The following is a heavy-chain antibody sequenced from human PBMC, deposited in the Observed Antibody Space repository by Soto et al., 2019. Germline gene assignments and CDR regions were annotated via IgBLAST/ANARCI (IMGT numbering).Heavy chain of an antibody. CDR1: GFTFSSYG. D-gene: IGHD2-15*01. CDR2: IWYDGSNK. Sequence: GGSLRLSCAASGFTFSSYGMHWIRQAPGKGLEWVAVIWYDGSNKYYADSVKGRFTISRDNSKNTLYLQMNSLRAEDTAVYYCAREFPQVVAATHFDYWGQGTLVTVSS. CDR3: AREFPQVVAATHFDY. V-gene: IGHV3-33*01. J-gene: IGHJ4*02.